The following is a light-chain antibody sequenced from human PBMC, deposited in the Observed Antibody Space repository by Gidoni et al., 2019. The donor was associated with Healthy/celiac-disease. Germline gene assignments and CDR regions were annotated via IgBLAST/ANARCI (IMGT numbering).Light chain of an antibody. CDR2: QDS. V-gene: IGLV3-1*01. J-gene: IGLJ2*01. CDR1: KLGDKY. CDR3: QAWASSTVV. Sequence: SYERTQPPSVSVSPGQTASITCSGDKLGDKYACWYQQKPGQSHVLVIYQDSKRPSGIPERFSGSNSGNTATLPISGTQAMDEADYYCQAWASSTVVFGGGTKLTVL.